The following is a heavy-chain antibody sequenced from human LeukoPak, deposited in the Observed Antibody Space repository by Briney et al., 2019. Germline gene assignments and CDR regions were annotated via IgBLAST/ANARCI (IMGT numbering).Heavy chain of an antibody. CDR3: ARAEDVGATNLGDAFDI. V-gene: IGHV4-30-4*07. CDR1: GGSISSGGYS. Sequence: PSQTLSLTCAVSGGSISSGGYSWSWIRQPPGKGLEWIGYIYYSGSTYYNPSLKSRVTISVDTSKNQFSLKLSSVTAADTAVYYCARAEDVGATNLGDAFDIWGQGTMVTVSS. J-gene: IGHJ3*02. CDR2: IYYSGST. D-gene: IGHD1-26*01.